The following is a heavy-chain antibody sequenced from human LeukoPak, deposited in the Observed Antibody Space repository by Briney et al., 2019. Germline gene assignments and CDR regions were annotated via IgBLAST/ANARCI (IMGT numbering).Heavy chain of an antibody. D-gene: IGHD1-1*01. CDR1: GFTFSSYA. CDR3: ARGGTTGTTLNYYYYMDV. Sequence: PGGSLRLSCAASGFTFSSYAMSWVRQAPGKGLEWVSSISDSSTYIYYTDSVKGRFTISRDNAKNSLYLQMNSLRAEDTAVYFCARGGTTGTTLNYYYYMDVWGKGTTVTVSS. V-gene: IGHV3-21*01. J-gene: IGHJ6*03. CDR2: ISDSSTYI.